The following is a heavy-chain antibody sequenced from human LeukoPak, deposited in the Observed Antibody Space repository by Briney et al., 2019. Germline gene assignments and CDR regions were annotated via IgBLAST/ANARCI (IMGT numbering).Heavy chain of an antibody. Sequence: GESLKISCKGSGYSFTSYWIGWVRQMPGKGLEWMGIIYPGDSDTRYSPSFQGQVTISADKSISTAYLQWSSLKASDTAMYYCASSYYYGSGSHFHYGMDVWGKGTTVTVSS. J-gene: IGHJ6*04. V-gene: IGHV5-51*01. CDR1: GYSFTSYW. CDR3: ASSYYYGSGSHFHYGMDV. D-gene: IGHD3-10*01. CDR2: IYPGDSDT.